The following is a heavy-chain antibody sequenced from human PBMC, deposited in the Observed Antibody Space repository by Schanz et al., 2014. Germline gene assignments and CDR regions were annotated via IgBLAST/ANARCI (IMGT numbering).Heavy chain of an antibody. D-gene: IGHD2-15*01. Sequence: VQLVQSGAEVKRPGASVRVSCKASGYTFTSYDFNWVRQAPGQGREWMGWMNPDSGNTGYAQKFQGRVTMTRNTAISTVYLELSSVRSEDTAFYYCARCRGVTGGSCYSWFDLWGQGTLVTVAS. CDR1: GYTFTSYD. CDR3: ARCRGVTGGSCYSWFDL. CDR2: MNPDSGNT. V-gene: IGHV1-8*01. J-gene: IGHJ5*02.